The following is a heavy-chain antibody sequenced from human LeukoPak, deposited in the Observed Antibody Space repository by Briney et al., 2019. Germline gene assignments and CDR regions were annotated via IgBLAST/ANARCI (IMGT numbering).Heavy chain of an antibody. J-gene: IGHJ5*02. V-gene: IGHV4-30-2*01. Sequence: SQTLSLTCTVSGGSISSGGYYWSWIRQPPGKGLEWIGYIYHSGSTYYNPSLKSRVTISVDRSKNQFSLKLSSVTAADTAVYYCARDKRCSSTSCYPGNWFDPWGQGTLVTVSS. CDR1: GGSISSGGYY. D-gene: IGHD2-2*01. CDR2: IYHSGST. CDR3: ARDKRCSSTSCYPGNWFDP.